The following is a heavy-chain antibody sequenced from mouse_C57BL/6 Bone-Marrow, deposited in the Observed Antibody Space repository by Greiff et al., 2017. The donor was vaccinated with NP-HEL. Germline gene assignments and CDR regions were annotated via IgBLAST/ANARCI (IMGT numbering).Heavy chain of an antibody. CDR3: ARLGDYDVFYAMDD. Sequence: EVQGVESGGDLVKPGGSLKLSCAASGFTFSSYGMSWVRQTPDKRLEWVATISSGGSYTYYPDSVKGRFTISRDNAKNTLYLQMSSLKSEDTAMYYCARLGDYDVFYAMDDWGQGTSVTVSS. V-gene: IGHV5-6*01. J-gene: IGHJ4*01. CDR2: ISSGGSYT. D-gene: IGHD2-4*01. CDR1: GFTFSSYG.